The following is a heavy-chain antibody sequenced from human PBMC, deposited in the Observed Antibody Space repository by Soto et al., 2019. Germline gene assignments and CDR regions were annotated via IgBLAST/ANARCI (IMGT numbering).Heavy chain of an antibody. CDR3: ARAGIQQLEYYFDY. CDR1: GYTFTGYY. V-gene: IGHV1-2*04. J-gene: IGHJ4*02. CDR2: INPNSGGT. Sequence: ASVNVSCKASGYTFTGYYMHWVRQAPGQGLEWMGWINPNSGGTNYAQKFQGWVTMTRDTSISTAYMELSRLRSDDTAVYYCARAGIQQLEYYFDYWGQGTLVTVSS. D-gene: IGHD6-6*01.